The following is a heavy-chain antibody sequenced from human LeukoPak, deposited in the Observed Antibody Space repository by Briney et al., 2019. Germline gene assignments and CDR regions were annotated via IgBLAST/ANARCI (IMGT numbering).Heavy chain of an antibody. CDR2: IYWGDDK. V-gene: IGHV2-5*02. Sequence: VSGPTLVNPTQTLTLTCTFSGFSLSTSGVGVGWIRQPPGKALEWLALIYWGDDKRYSPSLKSRLTITKDTSKNQVVLTMTNMDPVDTATYYCAHVDSSGYYLLFDYWGQGTLVTVSS. J-gene: IGHJ4*02. CDR3: AHVDSSGYYLLFDY. CDR1: GFSLSTSGVG. D-gene: IGHD3-22*01.